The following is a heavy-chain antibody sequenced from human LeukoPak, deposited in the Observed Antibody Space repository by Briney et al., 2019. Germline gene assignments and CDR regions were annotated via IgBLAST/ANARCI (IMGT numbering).Heavy chain of an antibody. Sequence: PSETLSLTCTVSGGSISSYYWSWIRQPPGKGLEWIGYIYYSGSTNYNPSLKSRVTISVDTSKNQFSLKLSSVTAADTAVYYCARGFEYSSSNYAFDIWGQGTMVTVSS. CDR2: IYYSGST. J-gene: IGHJ3*02. V-gene: IGHV4-59*12. CDR1: GGSISSYY. CDR3: ARGFEYSSSNYAFDI. D-gene: IGHD6-6*01.